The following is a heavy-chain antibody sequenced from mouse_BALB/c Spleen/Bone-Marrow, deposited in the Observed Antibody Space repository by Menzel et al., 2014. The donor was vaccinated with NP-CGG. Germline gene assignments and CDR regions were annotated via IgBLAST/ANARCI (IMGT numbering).Heavy chain of an antibody. D-gene: IGHD1-1*01. CDR3: AKGHYGSSPFAY. CDR2: IWRGGTT. V-gene: IGHV2-5-1*01. Sequence: VKLQESGPSLVQPSQSLSITCTVSGFSLTNYGIYWVRQSPGKGLEWLGVIWRGGTTDYNAAFMSRLSITKDNSKSQVFFKMNCLQADDTAIYYCAKGHYGSSPFAYWGQGTLVTVSA. CDR1: GFSLTNYG. J-gene: IGHJ3*01.